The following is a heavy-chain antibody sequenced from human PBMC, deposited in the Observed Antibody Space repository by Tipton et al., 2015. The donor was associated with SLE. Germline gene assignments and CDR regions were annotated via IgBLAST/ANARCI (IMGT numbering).Heavy chain of an antibody. J-gene: IGHJ4*02. CDR2: ISGSGGST. D-gene: IGHD2-8*02. CDR1: GLTFSSHA. V-gene: IGHV3-23*01. CDR3: ARDLVGFDY. Sequence: SLRLSCAASGLTFSSHAMSWVRQAPGKGLEWVSAISGSGGSTYYADSVKGRFTISRDNSKNTLYLQMNSLRAEDTAVYYCARDLVGFDYWGQGTLVTVSS.